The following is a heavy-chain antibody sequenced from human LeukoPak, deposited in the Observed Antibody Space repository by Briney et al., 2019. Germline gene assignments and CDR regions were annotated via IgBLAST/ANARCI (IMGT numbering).Heavy chain of an antibody. CDR3: ARKLGGSPADY. CDR2: ISWNSGSI. D-gene: IGHD3-16*01. J-gene: IGHJ4*02. CDR1: GFTFDDYA. V-gene: IGHV3-9*01. Sequence: GGSLRLSCAASGFTFDDYAMHWVRQAPGKGLEWVSGISWNSGSIGYADSVKGRFTISRDNSKNTLYLQMNSLRAEDTAVYYCARKLGGSPADYWGQGTLVTVSS.